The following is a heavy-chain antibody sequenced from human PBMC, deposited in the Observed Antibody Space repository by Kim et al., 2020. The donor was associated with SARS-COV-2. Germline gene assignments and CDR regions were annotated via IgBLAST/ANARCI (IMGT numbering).Heavy chain of an antibody. Sequence: PTLKSRVTISVDTSKNQFSLKRSSVTAADTTVYYCARKSWIQLWTDAFDIWGQGTMVTVSS. CDR3: ARKSWIQLWTDAFDI. J-gene: IGHJ3*02. V-gene: IGHV4-34*01. D-gene: IGHD5-18*01.